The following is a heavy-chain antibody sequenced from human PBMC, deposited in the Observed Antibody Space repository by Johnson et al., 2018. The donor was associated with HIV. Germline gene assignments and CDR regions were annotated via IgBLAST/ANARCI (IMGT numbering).Heavy chain of an antibody. D-gene: IGHD1-26*01. V-gene: IGHV3-30*04. J-gene: IGHJ3*02. CDR3: ASAWGELDDAFDI. Sequence: QVQLVESGGGVVQPGRSLRLSCAASGFSFSSYAMQWVRQAPGKGLEWVAVVSYDGSERYYADSVKGRFTISRDNSKNTLYLQMNSLRAEDTAVYYCASAWGELDDAFDIWGQGTMVTVSS. CDR1: GFSFSSYA. CDR2: VSYDGSER.